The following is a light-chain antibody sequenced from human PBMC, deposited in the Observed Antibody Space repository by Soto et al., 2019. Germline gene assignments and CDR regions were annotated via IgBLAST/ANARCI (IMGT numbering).Light chain of an antibody. CDR3: QSYDSSLSGWV. CDR1: SSNIGAGYV. Sequence: QSALTQPPSVSGAPGQRVTISCTGSSSNIGAGYVVHWYQQLPGTAPKLLIYGNSNRPSGVPDRFSGSKSGTSASLAITGLQAEDEADSYCQSYDSSLSGWVFGGGTKVTVL. CDR2: GNS. J-gene: IGLJ3*02. V-gene: IGLV1-40*01.